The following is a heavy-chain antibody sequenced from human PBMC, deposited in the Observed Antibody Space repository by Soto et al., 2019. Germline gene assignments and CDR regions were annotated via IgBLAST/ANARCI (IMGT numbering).Heavy chain of an antibody. J-gene: IGHJ4*02. CDR2: IIPIFGTP. Sequence: VHLVQSGAEVKKPGSSVKVSCKASGGIFSTYAISWLRQAPGQGLEWMGGIIPIFGTPNYAQRFQGRVTISADESTSTAYMELIRLRSEDTAVYYCARDRDDYGSGNYYNRIDFWGQGTLVTVSS. CDR3: ARDRDDYGSGNYYNRIDF. D-gene: IGHD3-10*01. V-gene: IGHV1-69*01. CDR1: GGIFSTYA.